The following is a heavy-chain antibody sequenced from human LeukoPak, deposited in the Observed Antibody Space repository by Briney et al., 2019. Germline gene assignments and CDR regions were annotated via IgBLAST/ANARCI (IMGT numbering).Heavy chain of an antibody. CDR2: IYYSGST. D-gene: IGHD2-2*01. CDR1: GGSISSSSYY. V-gene: IGHV4-39*01. Sequence: PSETLSLTCTVSGGSISSSSYYWGWIRQPPGKGLEWIGSIYYSGSTYYNPSLKSRVTISVDTSKNQFSLKLSSVTAADTAVYYCARRLGYCSSTSCSNYFDYWGQGTLVTVSS. CDR3: ARRLGYCSSTSCSNYFDY. J-gene: IGHJ4*02.